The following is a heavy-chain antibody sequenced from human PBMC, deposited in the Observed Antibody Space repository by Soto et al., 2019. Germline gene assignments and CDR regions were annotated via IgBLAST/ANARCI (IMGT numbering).Heavy chain of an antibody. Sequence: QVQLVESGGGLVKPGGSLRLSCAASGFTFSDYYMSWIRQAPGKGLEWVSYISSSGSTIYYADSVKGRFTISRDNAKNALSLQMNSLRAEDTAVYYCARGPGSSWYEVYYYYYYYMDVWGKGTTVTVSS. D-gene: IGHD6-13*01. CDR1: GFTFSDYY. J-gene: IGHJ6*03. CDR2: ISSSGSTI. CDR3: ARGPGSSWYEVYYYYYYYMDV. V-gene: IGHV3-11*01.